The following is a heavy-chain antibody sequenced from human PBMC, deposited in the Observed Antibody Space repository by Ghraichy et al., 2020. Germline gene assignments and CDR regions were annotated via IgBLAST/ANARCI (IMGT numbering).Heavy chain of an antibody. CDR3: AKESDAYCGGDCYFDC. CDR1: GFTFSSYG. CDR2: ISYDGSDK. D-gene: IGHD2-21*02. V-gene: IGHV3-30*18. J-gene: IGHJ4*02. Sequence: SLRLSCAASGFTFSSYGMYWVRQAPGKGLEWVAGISYDGSDKYYADSVKGRLTISRDNSKNTLYLQMNSLRPEDTAVYYCAKESDAYCGGDCYFDCWGQGTLVTVSS.